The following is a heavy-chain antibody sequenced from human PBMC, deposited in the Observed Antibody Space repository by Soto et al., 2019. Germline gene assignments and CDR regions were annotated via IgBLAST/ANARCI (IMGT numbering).Heavy chain of an antibody. CDR1: GGSVSSGSYY. V-gene: IGHV4-61*01. Sequence: SETLSLTCTVSGGSVSSGSYYWSWIRQPPGKGLEWIGYIYYSGSTNYNPSLKSRVTISVDTSKNQFSLNLSSVTAADTAVYYCAREIGGTGSYYFDYWGPGTLVTVSS. CDR3: AREIGGTGSYYFDY. CDR2: IYYSGST. D-gene: IGHD3-10*01. J-gene: IGHJ4*02.